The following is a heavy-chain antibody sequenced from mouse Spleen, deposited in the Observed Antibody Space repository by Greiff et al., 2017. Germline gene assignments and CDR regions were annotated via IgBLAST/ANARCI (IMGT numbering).Heavy chain of an antibody. CDR1: GYTFTSYD. V-gene: IGHV1-85*01. D-gene: IGHD1-1*01. Sequence: VQLQQSGPELVKPGASVKLSCKASGYTFTSYDINWVKQRPGQGLEWIGWIYPRDGSTKYNEKFKGKATLTVDTSSSTAYIELHSLTSEDSAVYFCARWGATVPYWYFDVWGAGTTVTVSS. J-gene: IGHJ1*01. CDR2: IYPRDGST. CDR3: ARWGATVPYWYFDV.